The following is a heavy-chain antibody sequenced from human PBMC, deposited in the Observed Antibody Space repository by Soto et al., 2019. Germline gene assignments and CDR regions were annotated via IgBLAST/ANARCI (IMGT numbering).Heavy chain of an antibody. Sequence: SETLSLTCTVSGDSISNYYWSLIRQSAEKRLEWIGRVSSTGSSYYNPSLKSRVTISVDTSKNQVSLNLTSVTAADTAVYYCARGVPAPFPDWFDPWGQGTMVTVSS. CDR1: GDSISNYY. CDR2: VSSTGSS. J-gene: IGHJ5*02. V-gene: IGHV4-4*07. D-gene: IGHD2-2*01. CDR3: ARGVPAPFPDWFDP.